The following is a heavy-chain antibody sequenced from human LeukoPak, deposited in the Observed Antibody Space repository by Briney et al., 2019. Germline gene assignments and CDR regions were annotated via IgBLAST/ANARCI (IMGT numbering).Heavy chain of an antibody. CDR2: LYYSGST. CDR3: ATNEWSGYYFEY. V-gene: IGHV4-39*01. D-gene: IGHD3-3*01. CDR1: GGSITNNNYY. J-gene: IGHJ4*02. Sequence: PSETLSLTCTVSGGSITNNNYYWDWIRQPPGKGLEWIGNLYYSGSTYYNPSLKSRVTISVDTPKNQFSLKLSSVTAADTAVYYCATNEWSGYYFEYWGQGTLVPVSS.